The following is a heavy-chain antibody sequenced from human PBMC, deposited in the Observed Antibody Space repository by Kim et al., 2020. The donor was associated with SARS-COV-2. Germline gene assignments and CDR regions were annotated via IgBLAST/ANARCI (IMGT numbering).Heavy chain of an antibody. CDR1: GYTFTSYG. CDR3: ARAAADNIWFDP. CDR2: ISAYNGNT. V-gene: IGHV1-18*04. Sequence: ASVKVSCKASGYTFTSYGISWVRQAPGQGLEWMGWISAYNGNTNYSQKLQGRVTMTTDTSTSTAYMELRSLRSDDTAVYYCARAAADNIWFDPWGQGTLVTVSS. J-gene: IGHJ5*02. D-gene: IGHD6-13*01.